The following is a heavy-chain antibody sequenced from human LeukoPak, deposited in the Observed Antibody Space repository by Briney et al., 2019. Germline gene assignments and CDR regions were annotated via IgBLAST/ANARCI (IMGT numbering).Heavy chain of an antibody. V-gene: IGHV3-23*01. CDR3: AKDRLSGPAANYYYYMDV. J-gene: IGHJ6*03. Sequence: GGSLRLSCAASGFTFSSYAMSWVRQAPGKGLEWVSAISGSGGSTYYADSVKGRFTISRDNSKNTLYLQMNSLRAEDTAVYYCAKDRLSGPAANYYYYMDVWGKGATVTVSS. CDR1: GFTFSSYA. D-gene: IGHD2-2*01. CDR2: ISGSGGST.